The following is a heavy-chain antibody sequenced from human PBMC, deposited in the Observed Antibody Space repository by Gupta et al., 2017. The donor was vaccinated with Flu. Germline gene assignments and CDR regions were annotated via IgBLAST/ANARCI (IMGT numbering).Heavy chain of an antibody. CDR3: AADWNGLSP. J-gene: IGHJ5*02. Sequence: GQLVESGGGLVQPGGSLRLSCEASGLPFSRYRMHWVRHAPGKGLVWVASVTDDGSDRRYADAVKGRFTISRDNAKNMVHLQMNSLRVEDTALYYCAADWNGLSPWGQGGLVTVSS. D-gene: IGHD1-1*01. CDR2: VTDDGSDR. CDR1: GLPFSRYR. V-gene: IGHV3-74*01.